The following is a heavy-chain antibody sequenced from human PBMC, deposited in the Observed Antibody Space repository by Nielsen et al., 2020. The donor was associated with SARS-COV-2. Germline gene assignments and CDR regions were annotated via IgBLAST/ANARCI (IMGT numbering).Heavy chain of an antibody. CDR2: INADGSST. Sequence: GGSLRLSCAASGFTFSNYWMHWVRQVPGKGLVWVSRINADGSSTSYADYVKGRFTISRDNSKNTLYLQMNSLRAEDTAVYYCARDLQYYGMDVWGQGTTVTVSS. J-gene: IGHJ6*02. CDR3: ARDLQYYGMDV. V-gene: IGHV3-74*01. CDR1: GFTFSNYW.